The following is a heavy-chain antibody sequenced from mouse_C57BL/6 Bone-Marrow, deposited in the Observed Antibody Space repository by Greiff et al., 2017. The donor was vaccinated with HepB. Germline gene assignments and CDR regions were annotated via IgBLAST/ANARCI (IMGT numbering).Heavy chain of an antibody. V-gene: IGHV1-72*01. CDR2: IDPNSGGT. J-gene: IGHJ2*01. CDR1: GYTFTGYW. CDR3: ARVGAPAAHSHFDY. D-gene: IGHD6-1*01. Sequence: QVQLQQSGAELVKPGASVKLSCTASGYTFTGYWMHWVKQRPGRGLEWIGRIDPNSGGTKYNEKFKSKATLTVDKASSTAYLQLSSLTSEDSAVYYCARVGAPAAHSHFDYWGQGTTLTVSS.